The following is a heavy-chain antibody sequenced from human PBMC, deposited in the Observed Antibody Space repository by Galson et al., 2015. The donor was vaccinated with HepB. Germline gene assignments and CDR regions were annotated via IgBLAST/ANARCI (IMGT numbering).Heavy chain of an antibody. CDR1: GYIFTSYD. V-gene: IGHV1-8*01. Sequence: SVKVSCKASGYIFTSYDINWVRQAPGQGLEWMGWMNPDSGNSGSMDKFKGRVTMTRSLSMGTAYMELSSLKSEDTAVYYCARMGDGHGGNPEDGPFNYYFDTWGQGTLVTVSS. CDR3: ARMGDGHGGNPEDGPFNYYFDT. D-gene: IGHD4-23*01. CDR2: MNPDSGNS. J-gene: IGHJ4*02.